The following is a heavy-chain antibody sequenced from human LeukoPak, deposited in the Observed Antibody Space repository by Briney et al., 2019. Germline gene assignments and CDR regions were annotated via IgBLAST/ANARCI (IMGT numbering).Heavy chain of an antibody. J-gene: IGHJ4*02. Sequence: SQTLSLTCTVSGGSISSGGYYWSWIRQHPGKGLEWIGFISYSETTYYNPSLKSRVSISVDTSKNQFSLKLSSVTAADTAVYYCAREDDYGDFPSYWGQGTLVTVSS. V-gene: IGHV4-31*03. D-gene: IGHD4-17*01. CDR2: ISYSETT. CDR3: AREDDYGDFPSY. CDR1: GGSISSGGYY.